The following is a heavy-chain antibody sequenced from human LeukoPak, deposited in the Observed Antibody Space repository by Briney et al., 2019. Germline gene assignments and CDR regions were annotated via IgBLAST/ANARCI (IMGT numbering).Heavy chain of an antibody. J-gene: IGHJ4*02. D-gene: IGHD3-10*01. Sequence: ASVKLSCTASGYTFTSYDINWVRQATGQGLKWIGWINPNSGGTNYAQKFQGRVTMTRDTSISTAYMELSRLRSDDTAVYYCARVMRITMVRGVMNYFDYWGQGTLVTVSS. CDR3: ARVMRITMVRGVMNYFDY. V-gene: IGHV1-2*02. CDR1: GYTFTSYD. CDR2: INPNSGGT.